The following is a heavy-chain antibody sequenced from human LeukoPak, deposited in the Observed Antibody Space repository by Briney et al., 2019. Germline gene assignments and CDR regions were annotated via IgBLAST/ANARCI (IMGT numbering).Heavy chain of an antibody. CDR1: GFTFDDYG. J-gene: IGHJ4*02. CDR2: LIWNGGNT. D-gene: IGHD2-15*01. CDR3: ARDSTQPGPVVVAATYAGFDY. V-gene: IGHV3-20*04. Sequence: PGGSLRLSCAASGFTFDDYGMSWVPQAPGKGLEWVSTLIWNGGNTGYADSVKGRFTICRDNAMNSLYLQMNSLRVEDTALYYCARDSTQPGPVVVAATYAGFDYWGQGTLVTVSS.